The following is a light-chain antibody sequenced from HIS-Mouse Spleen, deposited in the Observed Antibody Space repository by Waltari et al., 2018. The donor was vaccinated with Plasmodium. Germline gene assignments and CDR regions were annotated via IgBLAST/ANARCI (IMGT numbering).Light chain of an antibody. CDR3: SSYAGSNNLV. Sequence: QSALTQPPSPSGSPGQSVTISCTGTSSDVGGSNYVSWYQQHPGKAPKLIIYEVSKRPSGVTDRFSGSKSGHTASLAGSGVQAEDEADYYCSSYAGSNNLVFGGGNKVTVL. J-gene: IGLJ2*01. CDR1: SSDVGGSNY. CDR2: EVS. V-gene: IGLV2-8*01.